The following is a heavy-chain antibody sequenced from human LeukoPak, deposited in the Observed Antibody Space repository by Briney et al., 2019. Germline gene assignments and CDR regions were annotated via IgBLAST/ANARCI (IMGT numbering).Heavy chain of an antibody. V-gene: IGHV3-30*18. J-gene: IGHJ4*02. D-gene: IGHD6-19*01. CDR3: AKKGGGSGWDFDY. Sequence: GGSLRLSCAASGFTFSSYGMHWVRQAPGKGLEWVAVISYDGSNKYYADSVKGRFTISRDNSKNTLYLQMNSLRAEDTAVYYCAKKGGGSGWDFDYWGQGTLVTVSS. CDR1: GFTFSSYG. CDR2: ISYDGSNK.